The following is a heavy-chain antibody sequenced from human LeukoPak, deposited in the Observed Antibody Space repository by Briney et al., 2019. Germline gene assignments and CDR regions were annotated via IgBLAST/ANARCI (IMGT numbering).Heavy chain of an antibody. J-gene: IGHJ5*02. CDR1: GYSYTSYW. CDR2: IYPGDSDT. V-gene: IGHV5-51*01. CDR3: ARHRAPIAAAVGGWFDP. Sequence: GESLKISCKGSGYSYTSYWIGWVRQMPGKGLEWMGIIYPGDSDTRYSPSFQGQVTISADKSISTAYLQWSSLKASDTAMYYCARHRAPIAAAVGGWFDPWGQGTLVTVSS. D-gene: IGHD6-13*01.